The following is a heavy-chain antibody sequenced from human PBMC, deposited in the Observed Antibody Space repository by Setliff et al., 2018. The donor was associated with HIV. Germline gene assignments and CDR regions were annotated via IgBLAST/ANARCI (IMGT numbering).Heavy chain of an antibody. CDR1: GYTFTRYG. Sequence: ASVKVSCKASGYTFTRYGISWVRQAPGQGLEWMGWISANNGNTKYAQRLQGRVTMTTDTSASTAYMDLRSLRSDDTAVYFCARDGEYQVLHYYYSGMDVWGQGTTVTVSS. J-gene: IGHJ6*02. CDR3: ARDGEYQVLHYYYSGMDV. D-gene: IGHD2-2*01. CDR2: ISANNGNT. V-gene: IGHV1-18*01.